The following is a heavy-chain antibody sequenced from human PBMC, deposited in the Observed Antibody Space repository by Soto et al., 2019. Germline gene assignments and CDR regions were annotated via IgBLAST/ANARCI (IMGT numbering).Heavy chain of an antibody. J-gene: IGHJ5*02. CDR1: EDTLSSYA. V-gene: IGHV1-69*06. Sequence: QVQLVQSGAEVKKPGSSVKVSCKASEDTLSSYAISWVRQAPGQGLEWMGGIIPFSGTANYAQRFQGRVTITADKPTRKAYMELRSLRSEDTAVYYCVREGYYDSSGYYPGGFDPWGQGTLVTVSS. D-gene: IGHD3-22*01. CDR3: VREGYYDSSGYYPGGFDP. CDR2: IIPFSGTA.